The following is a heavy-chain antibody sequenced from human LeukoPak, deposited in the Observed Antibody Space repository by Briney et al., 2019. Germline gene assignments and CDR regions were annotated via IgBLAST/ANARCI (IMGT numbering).Heavy chain of an antibody. CDR1: GGSINYYY. Sequence: PSETLSLTCTVSGGSINYYYWSWIRQPPGKGLEYIGYIFYSGGTNYNPSLKSRVTISVDTSKNHFSMKVSSVTAADTAVYYCARFTITRPSSSMDVWGTGTPVIVSS. V-gene: IGHV4-59*01. D-gene: IGHD2-2*01. J-gene: IGHJ6*03. CDR3: ARFTITRPSSSMDV. CDR2: IFYSGGT.